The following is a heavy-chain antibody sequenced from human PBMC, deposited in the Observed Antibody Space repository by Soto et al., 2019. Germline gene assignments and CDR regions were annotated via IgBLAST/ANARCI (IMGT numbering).Heavy chain of an antibody. CDR2: INGDGSTT. D-gene: IGHD6-13*01. J-gene: IGHJ6*02. Sequence: GGSLRLSCAASGFTFSSYWMHWVRQAPGKGLVWVSRINGDGSTTSYAASVKGRLTISRDNAKNTPYLQMNSLRAEDTAVYYCARGNSIAAAGEYYYYGMDVWGQGTTVTVSS. CDR3: ARGNSIAAAGEYYYYGMDV. CDR1: GFTFSSYW. V-gene: IGHV3-74*01.